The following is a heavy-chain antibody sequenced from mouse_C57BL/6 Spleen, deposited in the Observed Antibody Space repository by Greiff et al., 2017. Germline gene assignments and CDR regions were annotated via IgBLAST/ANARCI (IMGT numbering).Heavy chain of an antibody. CDR1: GYPFPDYY. D-gene: IGHD1-1*01. J-gene: IGHJ2*01. V-gene: IGHV1-26*01. CDR3: ARRAYGVYYFDY. Sequence: EVQLQQSGPELVKPGASVKISCKASGYPFPDYYMTWVKQSQGKSLEWMGDINLNNGGTSYNQKLKGKATLTVDKSSSTADMELRSLTYEDPAVYYCARRAYGVYYFDYWSHGTTRTVSS. CDR2: INLNNGGT.